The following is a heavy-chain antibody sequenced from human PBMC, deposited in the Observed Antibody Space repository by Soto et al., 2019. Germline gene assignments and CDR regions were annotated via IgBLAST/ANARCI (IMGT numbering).Heavy chain of an antibody. D-gene: IGHD3-3*01. CDR2: INHSGST. J-gene: IGHJ4*02. CDR1: GGSFSGYY. V-gene: IGHV4-34*01. CDR3: ARGKADYDFWSGYFSVQLDY. Sequence: PSETLSLTCAVYGGSFSGYYWSWIRQPPGKGLEWIGEINHSGSTNYNPSLKSRVTISVDTSKNQFSLKLSSVTAADTAVYYCARGKADYDFWSGYFSVQLDYWGQGTLVTSPQ.